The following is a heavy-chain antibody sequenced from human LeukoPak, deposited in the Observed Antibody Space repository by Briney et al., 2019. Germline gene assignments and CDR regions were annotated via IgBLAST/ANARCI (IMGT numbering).Heavy chain of an antibody. V-gene: IGHV4-39*01. D-gene: IGHD2-15*01. CDR2: IYYSGST. J-gene: IGHJ5*02. CDR3: AENIVVVVAATFAYDGWFDP. CDR1: GGSFSGYY. Sequence: SETLSLTCAVYGGSFSGYYWGWIRQPPGKGLEWIGSIYYSGSTYYNPSLKSRVTISVDTSKNQFSLKLSSVTAADTAVYYCAENIVVVVAATFAYDGWFDPWGQGTLVTVSS.